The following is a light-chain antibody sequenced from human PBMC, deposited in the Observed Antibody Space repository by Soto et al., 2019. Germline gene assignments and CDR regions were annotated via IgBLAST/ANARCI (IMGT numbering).Light chain of an antibody. CDR1: QSFINSY. J-gene: IGKJ1*01. CDR3: QQYGTAPWT. CDR2: GAY. V-gene: IGKV3-20*01. Sequence: EVVLTQSPGTLSLSSGERATLSCRASQSFINSYLAWYQQKHGQAPRLLLYGAYNRATGIPDRFSGSGYGTDFPLTISRREHEDFAVYYCQQYGTAPWTFGQGTKVEIK.